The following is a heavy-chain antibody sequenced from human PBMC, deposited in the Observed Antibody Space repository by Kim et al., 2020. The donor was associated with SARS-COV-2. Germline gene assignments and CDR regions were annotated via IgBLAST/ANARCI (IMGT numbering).Heavy chain of an antibody. CDR2: IYTSGST. D-gene: IGHD3-22*01. CDR1: GGSISSYY. Sequence: SETLSLTCTVSGGSISSYYWSWIRQPAGKGLEWIGRIYTSGSTNYNPSLKSRVTMSVDTSKNQFSLKLSSVTAADTAVYYCAREKPTYYYDSSGRGGSWFDPWGQGTLVTVSS. J-gene: IGHJ5*02. V-gene: IGHV4-4*07. CDR3: AREKPTYYYDSSGRGGSWFDP.